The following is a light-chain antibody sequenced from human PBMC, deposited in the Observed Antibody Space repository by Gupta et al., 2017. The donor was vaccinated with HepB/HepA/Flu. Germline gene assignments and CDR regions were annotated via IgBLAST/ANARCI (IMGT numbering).Light chain of an antibody. J-gene: IGLJ2*01. V-gene: IGLV1-47*01. CDR3: AAWDGSLSTVL. CDR2: RND. Sequence: QSVLNQPPSASGTPGQRVTISCSGSSSNIGSNYVSWYQQLPGTAPKLLIYRNDQRPSGVPYRFSGSKSGTSASLAISGLRSEDEADYYCAAWDGSLSTVLFGGGTKLTVL. CDR1: SSNIGSNY.